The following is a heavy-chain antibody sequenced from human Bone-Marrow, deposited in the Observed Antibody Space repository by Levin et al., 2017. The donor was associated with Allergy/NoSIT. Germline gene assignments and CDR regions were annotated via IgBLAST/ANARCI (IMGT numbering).Heavy chain of an antibody. Sequence: GESLKISCAASGFTISTFWMYWFRQAPEKGLVLVARLKSDGSSTHYADSVKGRFTISRDDAKNTLYLQMNSLRVEDTAMYFCARDGAGVIPIDYWGQGTLVTVSS. CDR1: GFTISTFW. V-gene: IGHV3-74*01. CDR2: LKSDGSST. D-gene: IGHD2-21*01. J-gene: IGHJ4*02. CDR3: ARDGAGVIPIDY.